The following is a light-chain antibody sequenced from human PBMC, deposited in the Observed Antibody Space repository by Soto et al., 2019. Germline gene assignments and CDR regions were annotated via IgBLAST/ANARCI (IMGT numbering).Light chain of an antibody. J-gene: IGLJ1*01. Sequence: QSALTQPPSASGSPGQSVTISCAGSRSNIGSYDFVAWYQQHPGKAPKLIIYDVSERPSGVPDRFSGSKSGTAASLTVSGLQAEDEADYYCSSYAGRNNYVFGTGTQLTVL. CDR3: SSYAGRNNYV. V-gene: IGLV2-8*01. CDR2: DVS. CDR1: RSNIGSYDF.